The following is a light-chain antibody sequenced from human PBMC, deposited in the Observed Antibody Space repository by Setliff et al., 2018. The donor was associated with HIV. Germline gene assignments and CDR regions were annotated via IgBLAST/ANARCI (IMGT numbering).Light chain of an antibody. CDR3: SSYTGSSTLEV. Sequence: QSALAQPASVSGSPGQSITISCTGTSSDVGAYNYVSWYQQHPGKAPKLMIYDVSNRPSGFSRRFSGSKSGNTASLTISGLQAEDEAAYYCSSYTGSSTLEVFGTGTKVTVL. CDR1: SSDVGAYNY. V-gene: IGLV2-14*03. CDR2: DVS. J-gene: IGLJ1*01.